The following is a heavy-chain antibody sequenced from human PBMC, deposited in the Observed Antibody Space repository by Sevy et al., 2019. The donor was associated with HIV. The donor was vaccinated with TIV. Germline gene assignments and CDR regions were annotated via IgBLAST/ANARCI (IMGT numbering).Heavy chain of an antibody. CDR3: ARVFWTPLDY. CDR1: GGSISSSSYY. D-gene: IGHD3-3*01. Sequence: SETLSLTCSVSGGSISSSSYYWGWVRQPPGKGLEWIGTIYYSGSTYYNPSLKSRVTISVDTSKNQFSLRLSSVTAADTAVYYCARVFWTPLDYWGQGTLVTVSS. V-gene: IGHV4-39*01. J-gene: IGHJ4*02. CDR2: IYYSGST.